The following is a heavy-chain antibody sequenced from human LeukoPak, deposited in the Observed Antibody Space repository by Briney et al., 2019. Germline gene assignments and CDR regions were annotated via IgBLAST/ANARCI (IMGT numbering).Heavy chain of an antibody. CDR1: GVSISSYY. V-gene: IGHV4-59*12. CDR3: ARGNSGYSGYDLDY. CDR2: IYHSGST. D-gene: IGHD5-12*01. J-gene: IGHJ4*02. Sequence: SETLSLTCTVSGVSISSYYWSWIRQPPGKGLEWIGYIYHSGSTYYNPSLKSRVTISVDRSKNQFSLKLSSVTAADTAVYYCARGNSGYSGYDLDYWGQGTLVTVSS.